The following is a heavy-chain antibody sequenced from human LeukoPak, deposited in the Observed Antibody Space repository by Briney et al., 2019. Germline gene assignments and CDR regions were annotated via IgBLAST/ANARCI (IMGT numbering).Heavy chain of an antibody. CDR2: INPDGSRT. V-gene: IGHV3-74*01. D-gene: IGHD2-2*01. J-gene: IGHJ4*02. CDR1: GFTFSTYW. Sequence: PGGSLRLSXAASGFTFSTYWLHWVRQAPGKGLVWVSHINPDGSRTTYADSVEGRFTISRDNTKNTLYLQMNSLRVEDTAVYYCAYQLLPNWGQGTLVTVSS. CDR3: AYQLLPN.